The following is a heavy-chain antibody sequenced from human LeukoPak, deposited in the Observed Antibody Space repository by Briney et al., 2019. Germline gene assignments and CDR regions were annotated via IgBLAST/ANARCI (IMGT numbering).Heavy chain of an antibody. V-gene: IGHV3-11*01. CDR1: GFTFSDYY. Sequence: GGSLRLSCTSSGFTFSDYYMSWIRQAPGKGLEWVSYVSQSGTTIYFADSVKGRFTISRDNGKNSLYLQMNSLRAEDTGMYYCAREGHTYGSDYWGQGTLVTVSS. CDR2: VSQSGTTI. D-gene: IGHD3-10*01. J-gene: IGHJ4*02. CDR3: AREGHTYGSDY.